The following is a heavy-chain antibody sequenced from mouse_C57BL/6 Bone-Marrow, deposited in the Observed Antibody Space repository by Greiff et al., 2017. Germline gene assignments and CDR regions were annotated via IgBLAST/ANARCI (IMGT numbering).Heavy chain of an antibody. Sequence: EVKVEESGGGLVQPGESLKLSCESHAYEFPSHDMSWVRKTPEKRLELVAAINSAGGSNYYPDTMERRFIISRDNTKKTLYLQMSSLRSEDTALYYCARHYSNSYAMDYWGQGTSVTVSS. CDR1: AYEFPSHD. D-gene: IGHD2-5*01. CDR2: INSAGGSN. J-gene: IGHJ4*01. CDR3: ARHYSNSYAMDY. V-gene: IGHV5-2*03.